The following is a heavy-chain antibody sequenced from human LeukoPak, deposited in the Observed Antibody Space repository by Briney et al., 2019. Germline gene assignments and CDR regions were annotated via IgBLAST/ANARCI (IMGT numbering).Heavy chain of an antibody. J-gene: IGHJ5*02. CDR2: IYYSGST. CDR3: ASIVVVAATGGWFDP. D-gene: IGHD2-15*01. CDR1: GGSIISYY. Sequence: PSETLSLTCTVSGGSIISYYWSWIRQPPGKGLEWIGYIYYSGSTNYNPSLKSRVTISVDTSKNQFSLKLSSVTAADTAVYYCASIVVVAATGGWFDPWGQGTLVTVSS. V-gene: IGHV4-59*08.